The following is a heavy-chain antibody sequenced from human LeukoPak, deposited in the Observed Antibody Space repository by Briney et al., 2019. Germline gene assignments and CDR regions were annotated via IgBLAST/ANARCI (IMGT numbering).Heavy chain of an antibody. J-gene: IGHJ3*02. CDR3: AREDYYGSGSYNAFDI. CDR2: INPNSGGT. Sequence: RASVKVSCKASGYTFTDYYMHWVRQAPGQGLERMGWINPNSGGTNYAQKFQGRVTMTRDTSISTAYMELSRLRSDDTAVYYCAREDYYGSGSYNAFDIWGQGTMVTVSS. D-gene: IGHD3-10*01. CDR1: GYTFTDYY. V-gene: IGHV1-2*02.